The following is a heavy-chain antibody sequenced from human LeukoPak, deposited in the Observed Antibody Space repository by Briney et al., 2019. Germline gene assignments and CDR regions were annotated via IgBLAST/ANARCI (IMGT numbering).Heavy chain of an antibody. CDR2: IKQDGSEK. CDR1: GLTLSNYW. Sequence: TGGSLRLSCTASGLTLSNYWMIWVRQAPGKGLQWVAKIKQDGSEKYYADSVKGRFTISRDNAENSLYLQMNSLRVEDTAVYYCAARSSGNPYFWGQGTLVTVSS. V-gene: IGHV3-7*03. CDR3: AARSSGNPYF. J-gene: IGHJ4*02. D-gene: IGHD1-26*01.